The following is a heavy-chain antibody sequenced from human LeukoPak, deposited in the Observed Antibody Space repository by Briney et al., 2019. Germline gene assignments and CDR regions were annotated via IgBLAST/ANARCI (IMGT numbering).Heavy chain of an antibody. CDR2: IYTSGST. CDR1: GGSISSGSYY. D-gene: IGHD6-6*01. V-gene: IGHV4-61*02. Sequence: SETLSLTCTVSGGSISSGSYYWSWIRQPAGKGLEWIGRIYTSGSTNYNPSLKSRVTISVDTSKNQFSLKLSSVTAADTAVYYCARAPPGAHSSSVYYYYYYMDVRGKGTTVTVSS. CDR3: ARAPPGAHSSSVYYYYYYMDV. J-gene: IGHJ6*03.